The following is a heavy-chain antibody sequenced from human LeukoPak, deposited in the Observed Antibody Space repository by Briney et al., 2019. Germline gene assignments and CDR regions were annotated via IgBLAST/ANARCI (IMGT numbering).Heavy chain of an antibody. V-gene: IGHV3-15*01. J-gene: IGHJ4*02. D-gene: IGHD3-22*01. CDR3: TTASSYYYDGSFDY. Sequence: GGSLRLSCAASGFTFSNAWMSWVRQAPGKGLECVGRIKSKTDGGTTDYAAPVKGRFTISRDDSKNTLYLQMNSLKTEDTAVYYCTTASSYYYDGSFDYWGQGTLVTVSS. CDR2: IKSKTDGGTT. CDR1: GFTFSNAW.